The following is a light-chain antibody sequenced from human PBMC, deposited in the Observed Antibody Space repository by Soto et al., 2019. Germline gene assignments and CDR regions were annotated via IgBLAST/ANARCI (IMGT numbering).Light chain of an antibody. V-gene: IGKV3-20*01. CDR1: HSISSDY. J-gene: IGKJ1*01. CDR3: QQYNNWPWT. Sequence: EIVLTQSPGTLSLSPGERATVSCRSSHSISSDYLAWHQQRPGQAPRLLIYGASNRATGIPDRFSGSGSGTDFTLTISSLQSEDFAVYYCQQYNNWPWTFGQGTKVDIK. CDR2: GAS.